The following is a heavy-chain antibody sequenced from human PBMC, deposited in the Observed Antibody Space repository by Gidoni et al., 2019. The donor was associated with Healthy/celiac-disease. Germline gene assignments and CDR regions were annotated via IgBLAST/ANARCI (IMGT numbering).Heavy chain of an antibody. CDR2: T. J-gene: IGHJ4*02. D-gene: IGHD5-18*01. CDR3: ARDIQALRY. Sequence: TNYNPSLKSRVTISVDTSKNQFSLKLSSVTAADTAVYYCARDIQALRYWGQGTLVTVSS. V-gene: IGHV4-59*01.